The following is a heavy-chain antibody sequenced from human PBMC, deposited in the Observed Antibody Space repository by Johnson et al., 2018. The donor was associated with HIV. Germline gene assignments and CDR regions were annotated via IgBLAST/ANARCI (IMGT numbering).Heavy chain of an antibody. Sequence: VESGGGLVQPGRSLRLSCAASGFTFDDYAMHWVRQAPGKGLEWVSGINWNGGSTGYADSVKGRFTISRDNSKNTLYLQMNSLRAEDTAVYYCAKDFSSSSNAFDIWGQGTMVTVSS. CDR3: AKDFSSSSNAFDI. D-gene: IGHD6-6*01. CDR2: INWNGGST. CDR1: GFTFDDYA. V-gene: IGHV3-9*01. J-gene: IGHJ3*02.